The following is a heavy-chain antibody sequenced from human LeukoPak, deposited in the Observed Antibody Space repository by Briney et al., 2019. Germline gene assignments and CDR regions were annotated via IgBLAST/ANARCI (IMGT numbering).Heavy chain of an antibody. CDR1: GFTFSSYA. CDR3: AKDAYYYDSSGYYDGGSFDY. D-gene: IGHD3-22*01. V-gene: IGHV3-23*01. Sequence: GGSLRLSCAASGFTFSSYAMSWVRQAPGKGLEWVSAISGSGSNTYYADSVKGRSTISRDNSKNTLYLQMNSLRGEDTAVYYCAKDAYYYDSSGYYDGGSFDYWGQGTRVTVSS. J-gene: IGHJ4*02. CDR2: ISGSGSNT.